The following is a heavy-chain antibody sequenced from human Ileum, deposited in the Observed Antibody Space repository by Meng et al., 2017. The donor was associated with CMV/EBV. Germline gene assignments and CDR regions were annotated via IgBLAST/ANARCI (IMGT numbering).Heavy chain of an antibody. V-gene: IGHV3-13*01. CDR3: ARGVPYDSSGEFDY. D-gene: IGHD3-22*01. CDR1: GFAFSSYD. Sequence: SCAASGFAFSSYDMHWVRQATGKGLEWVSAIYTAGDTYYPGSVKGRFTISRENAKNSLYLQMNSLRVGDMAVYYCARGVPYDSSGEFDYWGQGTLVTVSS. J-gene: IGHJ4*02. CDR2: IYTAGDT.